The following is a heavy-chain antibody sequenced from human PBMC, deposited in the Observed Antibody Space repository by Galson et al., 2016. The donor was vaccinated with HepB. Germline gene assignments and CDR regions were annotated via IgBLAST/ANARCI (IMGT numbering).Heavy chain of an antibody. CDR3: GKHGGFDF. CDR1: GFSFSISG. J-gene: IGHJ4*02. CDR2: ITGSGDAT. V-gene: IGHV3-23*01. Sequence: SLRLSCAASGFSFSISGMSWVRQIPGRGLEWISGITGSGDATHYADSVKGRFIISRDNSKYTVYLFMNNLRVGDTDIYYCGKHGGFDFWGPGALVTVSS. D-gene: IGHD3-16*01.